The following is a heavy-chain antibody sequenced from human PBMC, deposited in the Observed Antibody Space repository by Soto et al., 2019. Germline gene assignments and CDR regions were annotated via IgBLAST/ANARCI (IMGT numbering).Heavy chain of an antibody. CDR1: GGSFSGYY. CDR3: ASNALLVVVPAAIPGGMDV. D-gene: IGHD2-2*02. V-gene: IGHV4-34*01. CDR2: INHSGST. J-gene: IGHJ6*02. Sequence: LXLTCAVYGGSFSGYYWSWIRQPPVKGLEWIGEINHSGSTNYNPSLKSRVTISVDTSKNQFSLKLSSVTAADTAVYYCASNALLVVVPAAIPGGMDVWGQGTTVTVSS.